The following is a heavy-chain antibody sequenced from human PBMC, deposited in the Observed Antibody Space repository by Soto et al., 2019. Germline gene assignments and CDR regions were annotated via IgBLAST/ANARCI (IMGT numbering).Heavy chain of an antibody. CDR2: MNPNSGTT. CDR1: GYTFTSYD. D-gene: IGHD2-2*01. V-gene: IGHV1-8*01. Sequence: ASVKVSCKASGYTFTSYDINWVRQATGQGLEWMGWMNPNSGTTGYAQKCQGRGTITRNTSKSTAYMELSRLRSEDTAVYYCSRGRRYWTSSSHYGYWGQGTPVTVSS. CDR3: SRGRRYWTSSSHYGY. J-gene: IGHJ4*02.